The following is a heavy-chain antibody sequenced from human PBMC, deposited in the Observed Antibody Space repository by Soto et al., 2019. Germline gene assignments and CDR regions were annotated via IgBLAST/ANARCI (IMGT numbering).Heavy chain of an antibody. J-gene: IGHJ4*02. Sequence: PSETLSLTCAVYVGSFSGYYWSWIRQPPGKGLEWIGEINHSGSTNYNPSLKSRVTISVDTSKNQFSLKLSSVTAADTAVYYCARGRVVVVPAAPRHFGYWGQGTLVTVSS. V-gene: IGHV4-34*01. D-gene: IGHD2-2*01. CDR2: INHSGST. CDR1: VGSFSGYY. CDR3: ARGRVVVVPAAPRHFGY.